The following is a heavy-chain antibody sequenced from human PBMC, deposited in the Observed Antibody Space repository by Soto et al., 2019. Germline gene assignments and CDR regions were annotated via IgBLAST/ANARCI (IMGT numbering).Heavy chain of an antibody. J-gene: IGHJ4*02. Sequence: QVHLIQSGAEVKKPGSSVKVSCRASGGTFSSFGVNWVRQAPGQGLEWMGEIIPIYGKPNYAQKFQGRVTITADEPAGTAYMELTSLRPGDTAVYYCARGRDSSGYYYGFYFDSWGRGTLVTVSS. V-gene: IGHV1-69*01. CDR1: GGTFSSFG. D-gene: IGHD3-22*01. CDR3: ARGRDSSGYYYGFYFDS. CDR2: IIPIYGKP.